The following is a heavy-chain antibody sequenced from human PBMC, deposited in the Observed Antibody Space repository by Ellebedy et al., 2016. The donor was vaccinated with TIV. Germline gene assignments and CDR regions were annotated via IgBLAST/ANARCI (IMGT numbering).Heavy chain of an antibody. CDR3: ARHDPRYYESSGFYYGGWFDP. D-gene: IGHD3-22*01. J-gene: IGHJ5*02. Sequence: SETLSLTCTVSGDSINNYFWTWIRQPPGKGLEWIGYVHHSGSTSYNPSLQSRVTVSVDTSKNQFSLKLSSVTAADTAVYFCARHDPRYYESSGFYYGGWFDPWGQGTLVTVSS. CDR1: GDSINNYF. V-gene: IGHV4-59*08. CDR2: VHHSGST.